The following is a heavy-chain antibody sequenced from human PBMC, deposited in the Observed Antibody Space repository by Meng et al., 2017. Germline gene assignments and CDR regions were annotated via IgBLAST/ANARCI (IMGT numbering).Heavy chain of an antibody. CDR2: IWYDGSNK. D-gene: IGHD5-12*01. CDR3: ARAQPLRGYSGYEAADDAFDI. V-gene: IGHV3-33*01. Sequence: GESLKISCAASGFTFSSYGMHWVRQAPGKGLEWVAVIWYDGSNKYYADSVKGRFTISRDNSKNTLYLQMNSLRAEDTAVYYCARAQPLRGYSGYEAADDAFDIWGQGTMVTVSS. CDR1: GFTFSSYG. J-gene: IGHJ3*02.